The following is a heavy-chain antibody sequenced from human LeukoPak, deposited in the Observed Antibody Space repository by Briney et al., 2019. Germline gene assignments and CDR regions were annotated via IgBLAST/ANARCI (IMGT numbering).Heavy chain of an antibody. V-gene: IGHV1-8*01. CDR3: VRARYSSAWFDS. J-gene: IGHJ5*01. CDR1: GYTFTNHD. CDR2: MNPKTGNT. Sequence: ASVKVSCKASGYTFTNHDINWVRQATGKGLEWMGWMNPKTGNTGYAQNFQGRVNMTSDTPMNTAYMELNSLKSEDAAVYYCVRARYSSAWFDSWGHGTLVIVSS. D-gene: IGHD6-19*01.